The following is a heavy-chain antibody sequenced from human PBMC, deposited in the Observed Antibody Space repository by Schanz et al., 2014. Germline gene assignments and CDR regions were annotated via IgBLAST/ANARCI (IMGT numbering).Heavy chain of an antibody. D-gene: IGHD1-26*01. Sequence: QVQLVESGGGVVQPGRSLKLSCAASGFPFSSHGMHWVRQAPAKGLEWVAVVGDTGTTKFYADSVKGRLTVSRDNSENTMYLQMNSLRAEDTAVYYCVKDLQRELLRDDHYYGMDVWGQGTTVSVSS. CDR1: GFPFSSHG. J-gene: IGHJ6*02. CDR2: VGDTGTTK. V-gene: IGHV3-30*18. CDR3: VKDLQRELLRDDHYYGMDV.